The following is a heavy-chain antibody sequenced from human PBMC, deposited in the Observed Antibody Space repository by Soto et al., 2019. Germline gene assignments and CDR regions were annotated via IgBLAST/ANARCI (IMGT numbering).Heavy chain of an antibody. CDR2: VFYSGST. V-gene: IGHV4-30-4*01. J-gene: IGHJ5*02. CDR3: ARDRAGYKAYDP. Sequence: QVQLQESGPGLVKPSQTLSLSCTVSGGSISSGDSYWSWIRQPPGKGLEWIGYVFYSGSTYYNPSLKSRVTISVDTSKKQFSLNLSSVTAADTAMYYCARDRAGYKAYDPWGQGTQVTVSS. CDR1: GGSISSGDSY. D-gene: IGHD5-12*01.